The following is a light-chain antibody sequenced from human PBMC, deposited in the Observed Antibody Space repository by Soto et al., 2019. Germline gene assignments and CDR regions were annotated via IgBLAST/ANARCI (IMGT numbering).Light chain of an antibody. CDR2: AAS. CDR3: QQLNSYVFA. J-gene: IGKJ3*01. CDR1: QDGSRY. Sequence: DIPLTQSPSFLSASVGDRVTITCRARQDGSRYFAWYQQKPGKAPNLLIYAASTLRSGVPSRFSGSGSETEFTLTISSLQPEDFATYYCQQLNSYVFAFGPGTKVDIK. V-gene: IGKV1-9*01.